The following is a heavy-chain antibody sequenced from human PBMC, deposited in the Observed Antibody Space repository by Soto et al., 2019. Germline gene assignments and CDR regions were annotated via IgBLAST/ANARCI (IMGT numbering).Heavy chain of an antibody. J-gene: IGHJ5*02. V-gene: IGHV4-34*01. CDR2: INHSGST. CDR3: ARGGEYSSSATENWFDP. D-gene: IGHD6-6*01. Sequence: PSETLSLTCAVYGGSFSGYYWSWIRQPPGKGLEWIGEINHSGSTNYNPSLKSRVTISVDTSKNQFSLKLSSVTAADTAVYYCARGGEYSSSATENWFDPWGQGTLVTVSS. CDR1: GGSFSGYY.